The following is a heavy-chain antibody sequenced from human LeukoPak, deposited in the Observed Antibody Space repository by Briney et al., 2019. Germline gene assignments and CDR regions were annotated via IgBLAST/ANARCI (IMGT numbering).Heavy chain of an antibody. CDR1: GFTVSSNY. D-gene: IGHD6-13*01. CDR3: ARDKGSSWSDALDI. J-gene: IGHJ3*02. V-gene: IGHV3-53*01. Sequence: GGSLRPSCAASGFTVSSNYMSWVRQAPGKGLEWVSVIYSGGNTHHADSVKGRFTISRDNSKNTLYLQMNSLRAEDTAVYYCARDKGSSWSDALDIWGQGTMVTVSS. CDR2: IYSGGNT.